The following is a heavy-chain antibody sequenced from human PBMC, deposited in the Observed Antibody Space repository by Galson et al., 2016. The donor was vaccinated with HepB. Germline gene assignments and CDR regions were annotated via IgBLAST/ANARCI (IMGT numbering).Heavy chain of an antibody. CDR3: GRGTRGWSGVDY. Sequence: SLRLSCAASGFTFSSYSMHWARQGPGKGLLWVAGINSDGSNPYYANSVKGRFTISRDNAKNTLFLEMNSLRVEDTAGYYCGRGTRGWSGVDYWGQGTLITVSS. CDR1: GFTFSSYS. D-gene: IGHD6-19*01. V-gene: IGHV3-74*01. J-gene: IGHJ4*02. CDR2: INSDGSNP.